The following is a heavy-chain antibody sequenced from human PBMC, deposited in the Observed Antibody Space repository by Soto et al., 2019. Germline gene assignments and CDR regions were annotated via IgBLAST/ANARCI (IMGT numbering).Heavy chain of an antibody. J-gene: IGHJ6*02. D-gene: IGHD6-19*01. CDR1: GFTFSSYS. Sequence: VGSLRLSCAASGFTFSSYSMNWVRQAPGKGLEWVSSISSSSSYIYYADSVKGRFTISRDNAKNSLYLQMNSLRAEDTAVYYCARDQVAVAGTNYYYYGMDVWGQGTTVTVSS. CDR2: ISSSSSYI. V-gene: IGHV3-21*01. CDR3: ARDQVAVAGTNYYYYGMDV.